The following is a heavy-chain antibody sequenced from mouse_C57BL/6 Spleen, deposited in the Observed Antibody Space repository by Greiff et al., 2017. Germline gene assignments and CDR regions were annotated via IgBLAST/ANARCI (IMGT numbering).Heavy chain of an antibody. CDR3: ARRGDYDAGAYYYAMDY. CDR1: GFTFSDYG. D-gene: IGHD2-4*01. V-gene: IGHV5-17*01. J-gene: IGHJ4*01. Sequence: EVQGVASGGGLVKPGGSLKLSCAASGFTFSDYGMHWVRQAPEKGLEWVAYISSGSSTIYYAVTVKGRFTISRDNAKNTLFLQMTSLRSEDTAMYYCARRGDYDAGAYYYAMDYWGQGTSVTVSS. CDR2: ISSGSSTI.